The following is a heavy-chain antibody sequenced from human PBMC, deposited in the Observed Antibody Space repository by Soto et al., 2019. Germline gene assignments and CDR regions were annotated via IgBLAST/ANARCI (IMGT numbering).Heavy chain of an antibody. CDR2: ISGSGGST. J-gene: IGHJ3*02. CDR3: ASKDIVVVPAADAFDI. CDR1: GFTFSSYA. Sequence: GGSLRLSCAASGFTFSSYAMSWVRQAPGKGLEWVSAISGSGGSTYYADSVKGRFTISRDNSKNTLYLQMNSLRAEDTAVYYCASKDIVVVPAADAFDIWGQGTMVTVSS. V-gene: IGHV3-23*01. D-gene: IGHD2-2*01.